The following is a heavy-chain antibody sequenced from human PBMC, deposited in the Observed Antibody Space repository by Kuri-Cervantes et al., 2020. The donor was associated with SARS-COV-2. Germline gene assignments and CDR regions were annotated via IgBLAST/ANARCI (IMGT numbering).Heavy chain of an antibody. Sequence: ASVKVSCKASGYTFTSYDINWVRQATGQGLEWMGWMNPNSGNTGYAQKFQGRVTMTRNTSISTAYMELSSLRSEDTAVYYCATHHRGYCGGDCYSGAFDIWGQGTMVTVSS. CDR3: ATHHRGYCGGDCYSGAFDI. J-gene: IGHJ3*02. V-gene: IGHV1-8*01. CDR2: MNPNSGNT. D-gene: IGHD2-21*02. CDR1: GYTFTSYD.